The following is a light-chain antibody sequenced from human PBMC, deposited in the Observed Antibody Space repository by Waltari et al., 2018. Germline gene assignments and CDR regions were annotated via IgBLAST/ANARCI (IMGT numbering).Light chain of an antibody. Sequence: EIQMTQSPSALSASVGDRVIVTCRASQSIGTWLAWYQQKPGKAPKLLVLEASNLETGVPSRFSGSGSGTEFTLTIGSLQPDDFATYYCQQYNDYLGTFGQGTRVEIK. V-gene: IGKV1-5*03. J-gene: IGKJ1*01. CDR2: EAS. CDR3: QQYNDYLGT. CDR1: QSIGTW.